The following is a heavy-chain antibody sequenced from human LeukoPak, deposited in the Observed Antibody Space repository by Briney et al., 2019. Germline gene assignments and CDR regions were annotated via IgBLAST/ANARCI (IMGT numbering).Heavy chain of an antibody. CDR2: ISGSSNYI. CDR3: ARDPIVGATTNYFDY. D-gene: IGHD1-26*01. V-gene: IGHV3-21*01. CDR1: GFTFSSFS. J-gene: IGHJ4*02. Sequence: GGSLRLSCAASGFTFSSFSMNWVRQAPGKGLEWVSSISGSSNYIYYADSARGRFTISRDNAKNSLYLQMNSLRADDTAVYYCARDPIVGATTNYFDYWGQGTLVTVSS.